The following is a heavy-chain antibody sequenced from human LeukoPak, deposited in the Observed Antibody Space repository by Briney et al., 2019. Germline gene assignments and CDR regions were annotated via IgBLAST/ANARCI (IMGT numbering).Heavy chain of an antibody. CDR2: IRHDGSDV. CDR3: ARKVLSGSRYFDY. CDR1: GFNFDNYY. J-gene: IGHJ4*02. D-gene: IGHD1-26*01. V-gene: IGHV3-7*02. Sequence: GGSLRLSCVGSGFNFDNYYMSWVRQAPGKGLEWVADIRHDGSDVYNVDSVRGRFTISRDNAKNSLFLQMNSLRAEDTAVYYCARKVLSGSRYFDYWGQGALVTVSS.